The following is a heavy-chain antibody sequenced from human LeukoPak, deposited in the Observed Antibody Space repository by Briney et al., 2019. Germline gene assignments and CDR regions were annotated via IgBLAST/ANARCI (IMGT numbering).Heavy chain of an antibody. CDR2: ISGSGGST. Sequence: PGGSLRLSCAASGFTFSSYAMSWVRQAPGKGLEWVSAISGSGGSTYYADSVKGRFTISRDNSKNTLYLQMNSLRAEDTAVYYCAKGRLWFGELGYMDVWGKGATVTVSS. V-gene: IGHV3-23*01. CDR3: AKGRLWFGELGYMDV. J-gene: IGHJ6*03. D-gene: IGHD3-10*01. CDR1: GFTFSSYA.